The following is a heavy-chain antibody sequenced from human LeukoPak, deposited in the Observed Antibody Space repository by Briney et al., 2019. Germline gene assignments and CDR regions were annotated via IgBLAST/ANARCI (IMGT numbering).Heavy chain of an antibody. CDR3: ARGGYCGGDCYFYY. J-gene: IGHJ4*02. Sequence: TLFLTCTFSGGSISCGRHYWSWTRHTAGKGLEWIWRIYTSESTKYNPYLQRRVTISVDTSKNQFSLKLSSVTAADTAVYYCARGGYCGGDCYFYYWGQGTLVTVSS. CDR1: GGSISCGRHY. V-gene: IGHV4-61*02. CDR2: IYTSEST. D-gene: IGHD2-21*02.